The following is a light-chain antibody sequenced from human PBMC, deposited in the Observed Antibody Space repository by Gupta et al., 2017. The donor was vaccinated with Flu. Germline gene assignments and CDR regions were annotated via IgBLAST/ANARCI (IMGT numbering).Light chain of an antibody. V-gene: IGLV1-51*01. CDR1: SSNIGNNY. CDR3: ATWDSSLSAGV. Sequence: SVFTQPPSVAAAPGQKVTISCSGSSSNIGNNYVSWYQQLPGTAPKLLMYSNNKRPSGIPDRFSGSKSGTSATLAITGLQAGDEADYYCATWDSSLSAGVFGGGTKLTVL. J-gene: IGLJ3*02. CDR2: SNN.